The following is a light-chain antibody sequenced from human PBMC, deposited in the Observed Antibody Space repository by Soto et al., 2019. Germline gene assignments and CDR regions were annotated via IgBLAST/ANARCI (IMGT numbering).Light chain of an antibody. Sequence: EIVLTQSPATLSLSPGEGATLSCRASQSVSRYLAWCQQKPGQAPRLLIYDASSRATGIPARFSGSGSGTDFTLTLSNLEPEDFAVYYCQQRSNWPSTFGGGTKVDIK. CDR2: DAS. CDR1: QSVSRY. J-gene: IGKJ4*01. CDR3: QQRSNWPST. V-gene: IGKV3-11*01.